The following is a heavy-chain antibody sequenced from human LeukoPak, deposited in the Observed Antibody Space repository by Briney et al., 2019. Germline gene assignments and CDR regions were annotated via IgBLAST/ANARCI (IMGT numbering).Heavy chain of an antibody. J-gene: IGHJ4*02. D-gene: IGHD5-24*01. CDR1: GFTFNSYA. CDR3: ARGASVDRAYNYYDY. V-gene: IGHV3-23*01. CDR2: ISGSGGST. Sequence: GGSLRLSCAASGFTFNSYAMSWVRQAPGKGLEWVSAISGSGGSTYYADSVKGRFTISRDNAKNTLHLQMNSLRAEDTAVYYCARGASVDRAYNYYDYWGQGALVTVSS.